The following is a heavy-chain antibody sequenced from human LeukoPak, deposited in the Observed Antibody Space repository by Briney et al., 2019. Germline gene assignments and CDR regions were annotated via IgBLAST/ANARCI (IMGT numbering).Heavy chain of an antibody. CDR1: GFTFSSYW. CDR2: IKQDGSEK. J-gene: IGHJ4*02. CDR3: ASPRYFDYYYFDY. Sequence: PGGYLRLSCAASGFTFSSYWMSWVRQAPGKGLEWVANIKQDGSEKYYVDSVKGRFTISRDNARNSLYLQMNSLRAEDTAVYYCASPRYFDYYYFDYWGQGTLVTVSS. V-gene: IGHV3-7*01. D-gene: IGHD3-9*01.